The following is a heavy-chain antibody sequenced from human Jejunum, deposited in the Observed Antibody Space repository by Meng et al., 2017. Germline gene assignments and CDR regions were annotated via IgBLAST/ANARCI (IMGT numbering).Heavy chain of an antibody. CDR3: AREVWDTVTPNWYFDL. D-gene: IGHD4-17*01. CDR1: GFPFSDSD. V-gene: IGHV3-13*01. J-gene: IGHJ2*01. CDR2: IGRGGDT. Sequence: GESLKISCAASGFPFSDSDMHWVRQTSGKGLEWVSAIGRGGDTYYPDSVKGRFTISRDNAKNSLYLQMNSLRPGDTAMYYCAREVWDTVTPNWYFDLWGRGTLVTVSS.